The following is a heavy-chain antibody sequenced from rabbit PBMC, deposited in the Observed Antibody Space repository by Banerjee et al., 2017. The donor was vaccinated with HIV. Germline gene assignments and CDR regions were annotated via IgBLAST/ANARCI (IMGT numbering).Heavy chain of an antibody. J-gene: IGHJ4*01. CDR2: MYIASDTT. CDR1: GFSLSSGA. Sequence: QEQLEESGGDLVKPEGSLTLTCTASGFSLSSGAMSWVRQAPGKGLEWIGYMYIASDTTDYASWAKGRFTISRSTSLNTVTLKMTSLTGADTATYFCARDLAGVIGWNFGLWGPGTLVTVS. CDR3: ARDLAGVIGWNFGL. V-gene: IGHV1S47*01. D-gene: IGHD4-1*01.